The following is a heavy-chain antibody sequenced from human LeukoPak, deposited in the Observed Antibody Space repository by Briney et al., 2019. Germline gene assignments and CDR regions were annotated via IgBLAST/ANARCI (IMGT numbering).Heavy chain of an antibody. CDR1: GGSFSDYY. V-gene: IGHV4-34*01. Sequence: PSETLSLTCAVYGGSFSDYYWSWIRQPPGKGLEWIGEINHSGSTNYNPSLKSRVTISVDTSKNQFSLKLSSVTAADTAVYYCARRIGSYWHGGYFDYWGQGTLVTVSS. J-gene: IGHJ4*02. D-gene: IGHD1-26*01. CDR3: ARRIGSYWHGGYFDY. CDR2: INHSGST.